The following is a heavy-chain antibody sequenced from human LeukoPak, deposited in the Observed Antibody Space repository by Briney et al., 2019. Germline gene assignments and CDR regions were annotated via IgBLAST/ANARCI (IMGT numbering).Heavy chain of an antibody. Sequence: SETLSLTCTVSGGSISSYYWSWIRQPPGKGLVWIGYIYYSGSTNYNPSLKSRVTISVDTSKNQFSLKLSSVTAADTAVYYCARAGEVRGVMSVSPGFDPWGQGTLVTVSS. CDR2: IYYSGST. CDR1: GGSISSYY. CDR3: ARAGEVRGVMSVSPGFDP. J-gene: IGHJ5*02. V-gene: IGHV4-59*01. D-gene: IGHD3-10*01.